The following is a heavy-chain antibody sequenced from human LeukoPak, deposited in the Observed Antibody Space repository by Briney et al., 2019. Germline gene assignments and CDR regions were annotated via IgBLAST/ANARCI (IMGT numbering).Heavy chain of an antibody. J-gene: IGHJ4*02. Sequence: SETLSLTCAVYGGSFSGYYWSWIRQPPGKWLEWIGEINHSGSTNYNPSLKSRVTISVDTSKNQFSLKLSSVTAADTAVYYCARGRGRSPLWLVSTPLSFDYWGQGTLVTVSS. CDR1: GGSFSGYY. CDR3: ARGRGRSPLWLVSTPLSFDY. D-gene: IGHD5/OR15-5a*01. V-gene: IGHV4-34*01. CDR2: INHSGST.